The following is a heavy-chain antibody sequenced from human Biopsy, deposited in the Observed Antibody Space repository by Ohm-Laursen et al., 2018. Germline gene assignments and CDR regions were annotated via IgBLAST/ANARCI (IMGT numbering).Heavy chain of an antibody. CDR2: IYTSGIT. D-gene: IGHD2-2*01. J-gene: IGHJ5*02. Sequence: SETLSLTCTVSGGSLSSYSWSWIRQPAGKGLEWIGQIYTSGITNYNPSLKSRVTMSVDTSKNEFSLRVSSVTAADTAVYYCARDRDQRGWFDPWGQGTLVTVSS. CDR1: GGSLSSYS. CDR3: ARDRDQRGWFDP. V-gene: IGHV4-4*07.